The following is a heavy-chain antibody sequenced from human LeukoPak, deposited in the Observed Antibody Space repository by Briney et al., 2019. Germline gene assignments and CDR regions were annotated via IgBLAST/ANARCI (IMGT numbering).Heavy chain of an antibody. V-gene: IGHV4-39*02. CDR3: ATYCRSTSCYRRAYDS. Sequence: SETLSLTCTVSGGSISGSSYYWGWIRQPPGQGLEWFGRIYNSGTTYYNPSLKSRVTISVDTSKNHFSLQLSSVTAADTAVYYCATYCRSTSCYRRAYDSWGQGTLVTVSS. CDR2: IYNSGTT. CDR1: GGSISGSSYY. D-gene: IGHD2-2*01. J-gene: IGHJ4*02.